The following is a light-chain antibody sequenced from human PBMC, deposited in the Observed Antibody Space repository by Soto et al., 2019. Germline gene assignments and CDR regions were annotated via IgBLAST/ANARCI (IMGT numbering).Light chain of an antibody. CDR2: GAS. Sequence: EIVMTQSPATLSVSPGGRATLSCRASQSISGTLAWYQQKPGQVSRLLISGASTRAAGIPARFSGSGSGTDFTLTISRLEPEDFAVYFCQQYGSSPTSFGQGTKVDIK. CDR1: QSISGT. V-gene: IGKV3-15*01. J-gene: IGKJ1*01. CDR3: QQYGSSPTS.